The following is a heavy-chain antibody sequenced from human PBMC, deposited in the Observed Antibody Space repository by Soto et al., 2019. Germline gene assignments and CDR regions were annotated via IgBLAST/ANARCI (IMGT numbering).Heavy chain of an antibody. CDR1: GFTFSSYG. D-gene: IGHD2-2*01. Sequence: GGSLRLSCAASGFTFSSYGMHWVRQAPGKGLEWVAVIWSDGNKRDYADSVRGRFTISRDNSKNTLYLQMNSLRAEDTAVYYCAKPQQRCSSPRCHFAYSAQGTLVPVSS. CDR2: IWSDGNKR. V-gene: IGHV3-33*06. J-gene: IGHJ4*02. CDR3: AKPQQRCSSPRCHFAY.